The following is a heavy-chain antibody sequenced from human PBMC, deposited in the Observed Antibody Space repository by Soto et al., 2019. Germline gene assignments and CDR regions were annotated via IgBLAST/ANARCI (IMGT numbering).Heavy chain of an antibody. CDR3: AHRPPNVDYDFWSGPNWFDP. J-gene: IGHJ5*02. CDR2: IYWDDDK. Sequence: QITLKESGPTLVKPTQPLTLTCTFSGFSLSTSGVGVGWIRQPPGKALEWLALIYWDDDKRYSPSLKSRLTITKDTSKNQVVLTMTNMDPVDTATYYCAHRPPNVDYDFWSGPNWFDPWGQGTLVTVSS. D-gene: IGHD3-3*01. V-gene: IGHV2-5*02. CDR1: GFSLSTSGVG.